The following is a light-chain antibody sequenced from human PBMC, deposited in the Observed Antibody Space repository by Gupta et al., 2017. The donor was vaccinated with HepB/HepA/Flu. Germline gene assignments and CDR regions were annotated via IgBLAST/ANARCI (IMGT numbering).Light chain of an antibody. V-gene: IGLV2-14*01. CDR1: SSDVGGYNY. Sequence: QSALTQPASVSGSPGQSITISCTGTSSDVGGYNYVSWYQQHPGKAPKLMSYDVSNRPSGVSNRFSGSKSGNTASLTISGLQAEDEADYYCSSYTSSSTQVFGGGTKLTVI. CDR3: SSYTSSSTQV. CDR2: DVS. J-gene: IGLJ2*01.